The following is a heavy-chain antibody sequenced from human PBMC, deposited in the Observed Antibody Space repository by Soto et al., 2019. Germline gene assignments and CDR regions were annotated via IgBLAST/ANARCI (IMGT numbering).Heavy chain of an antibody. CDR1: GGTFSSYS. Sequence: QVQLVQSGAEVKKPGSSVTVSCKASGGTFSSYSISWVRQAPGQGLEWMGGIIPIFGTANYAQKFQGRVTIPADESTSTAYMELSSLRSEYTAVYYCARGNHRWLQLWYFDLWGRGTLVTVSS. V-gene: IGHV1-69*12. D-gene: IGHD5-12*01. CDR2: IIPIFGTA. J-gene: IGHJ2*01. CDR3: ARGNHRWLQLWYFDL.